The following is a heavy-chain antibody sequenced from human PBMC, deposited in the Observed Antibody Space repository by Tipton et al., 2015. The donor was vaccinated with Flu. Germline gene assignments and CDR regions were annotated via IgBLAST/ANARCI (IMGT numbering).Heavy chain of an antibody. CDR3: AKVIPEKVSGLDS. CDR1: GFTFDDYS. J-gene: IGHJ4*02. CDR2: ISWNSGNI. V-gene: IGHV3-9*01. Sequence: SLRLSCAASGFTFDDYSMRWVRQTPGKGLEWVSGISWNSGNIGYADSVKGRFTISRDNAKNSLFLQMSSLRAEDTAVYYCAKVIPEKVSGLDSWGQGTLVTVSS. D-gene: IGHD5/OR15-5a*01.